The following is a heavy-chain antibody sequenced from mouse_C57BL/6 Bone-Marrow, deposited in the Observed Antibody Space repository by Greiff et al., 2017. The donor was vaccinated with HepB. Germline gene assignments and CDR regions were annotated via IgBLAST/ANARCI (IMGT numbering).Heavy chain of an antibody. CDR3: ARGAYYGNYGDY. CDR2: FHPYNDDT. J-gene: IGHJ2*01. V-gene: IGHV1-47*01. D-gene: IGHD2-1*01. CDR1: GYTFTTYP. Sequence: VKVVESGAELVKPGASVKMSCKASGYTFTTYPIEWMKQNHGKSLEWIGNFHPYNDDTKYNEKFKGKATLAVEKSSSTVYLELSRLTSDDSAVYYCARGAYYGNYGDYWGQGTTLTVSS.